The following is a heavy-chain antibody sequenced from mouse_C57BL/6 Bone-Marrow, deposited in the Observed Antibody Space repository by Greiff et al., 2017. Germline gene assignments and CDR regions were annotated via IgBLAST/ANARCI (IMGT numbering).Heavy chain of an antibody. J-gene: IGHJ3*01. CDR1: GYTFTSYT. CDR3: ARWAYGNYVSWFAY. CDR2: INPSSGYT. V-gene: IGHV1-4*01. D-gene: IGHD2-1*01. Sequence: QVQLQQSGAELARPGASVKMSCKASGYTFTSYTMHWVKQRPGQGLEWIGYINPSSGYTKYNQKVKDKATLTADKSSSTAYMQLSSLTSEDSAVYYCARWAYGNYVSWFAYWGQGTLVTVSA.